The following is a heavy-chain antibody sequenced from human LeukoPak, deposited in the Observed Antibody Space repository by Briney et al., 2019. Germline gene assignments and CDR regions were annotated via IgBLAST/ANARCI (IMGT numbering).Heavy chain of an antibody. CDR1: GGPISSSSYH. D-gene: IGHD3-22*01. J-gene: IGHJ3*02. CDR3: ARSISGYNYYAFDI. CDR2: MYYTGGT. Sequence: SETLSLTCIVSGGPISSSSYHWAWIRQRPGKGLEWVGTMYYTGGTYYSPSLKNRLTISLNTSKKQFSLHLRSVTGADTAVYFCARSISGYNYYAFDIWGQGTMVTVSS. V-gene: IGHV4-39*07.